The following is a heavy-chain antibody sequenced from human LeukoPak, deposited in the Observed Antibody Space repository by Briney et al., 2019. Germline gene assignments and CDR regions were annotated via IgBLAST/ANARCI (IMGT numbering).Heavy chain of an antibody. CDR2: MKKDGSET. V-gene: IGHV3-7*01. Sequence: PGGSLRLSCVVSGFTFSSYSMIWVRQAPGKGLRWVAKMKKDGSETNYVDSVKGRFTISRDNAKNSLYLQMNSLRAEDTAVYYCGRHRSGSGTYFIDYWGQGTLVSVHS. CDR1: GFTFSSYS. D-gene: IGHD3-10*01. J-gene: IGHJ4*02. CDR3: GRHRSGSGTYFIDY.